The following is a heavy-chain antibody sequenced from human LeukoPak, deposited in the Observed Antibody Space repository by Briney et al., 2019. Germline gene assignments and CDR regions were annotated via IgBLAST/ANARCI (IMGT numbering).Heavy chain of an antibody. J-gene: IGHJ4*02. CDR3: TRGGFDY. CDR2: IRRKIYGGTT. D-gene: IGHD3-10*01. V-gene: IGHV3-49*04. CDR1: GFTFSSYG. Sequence: GGSLRLSCATFGFTFSSYGMTWVRQAPGKGLEWVGFIRRKIYGGTTEYAASVKGRFTISRDDSKSIAYLQMNSLKTEDTAVYSRTRGGFDYWGQGTLVTVSS.